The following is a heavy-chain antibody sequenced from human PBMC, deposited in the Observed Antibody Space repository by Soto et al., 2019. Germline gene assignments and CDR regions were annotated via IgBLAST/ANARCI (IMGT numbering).Heavy chain of an antibody. CDR1: GGSISSGDYY. D-gene: IGHD2-2*01. J-gene: IGHJ4*02. CDR3: ARAPQSSTSCYFPY. V-gene: IGHV4-30-4*01. Sequence: QVQLQESGPGLVKPSQTLSLTCTVSGGSISSGDYYWSWIRQPQGKGLEWIGYIYYSGSTYYNPSLKRRVTISVDTSQNQFSLKLTSVTAADTAVYYCARAPQSSTSCYFPYWGQGTLVTVSS. CDR2: IYYSGST.